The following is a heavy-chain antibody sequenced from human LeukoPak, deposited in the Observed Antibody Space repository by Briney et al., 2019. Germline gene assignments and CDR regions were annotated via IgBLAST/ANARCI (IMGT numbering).Heavy chain of an antibody. J-gene: IGHJ6*03. V-gene: IGHV4-31*03. CDR2: IYHSGST. CDR3: ARVPMGACYYYMDV. Sequence: SETLSLTCTVSAASITRGGYYWSWVRQHPGKGPEWIGHIYHSGSTYYNASLRSRLTISVDTSKNQFSLNLSSLTAADAAVYYCARVPMGACYYYMDVWGKGTTVTVSS. CDR1: AASITRGGYY. D-gene: IGHD1-26*01.